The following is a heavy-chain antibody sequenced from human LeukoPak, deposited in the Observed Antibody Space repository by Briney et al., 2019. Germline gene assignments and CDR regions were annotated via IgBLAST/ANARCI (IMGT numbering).Heavy chain of an antibody. CDR3: AKMGLVGAPVFYMDV. CDR2: ISSSGSTI. V-gene: IGHV3-48*03. J-gene: IGHJ6*03. Sequence: GGSLRLSCAASGFTFSSYEMNWVRQAPGKGLEWVSYISSSGSTIYYADSVKGRFTISRDNSKNTLYLQMNSLRAEDTAVYYCAKMGLVGAPVFYMDVWGKGTTVTISS. CDR1: GFTFSSYE. D-gene: IGHD1-26*01.